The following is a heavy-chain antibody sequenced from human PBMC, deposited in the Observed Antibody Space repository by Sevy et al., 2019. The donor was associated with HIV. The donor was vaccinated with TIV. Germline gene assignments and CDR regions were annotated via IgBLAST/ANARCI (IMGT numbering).Heavy chain of an antibody. CDR3: ATTKDYYESSGDPFDY. V-gene: IGHV1-24*01. Sequence: ASVKVSCKVSGYTLTQLSMHWVRLTPGKGLEWMASFDPEDAKTVYSQKFQGRLSMTEDTSTHTAYMELSSLRSEDTAVYYCATTKDYYESSGDPFDYWGQGTLLTVSS. D-gene: IGHD3-22*01. CDR2: FDPEDAKT. J-gene: IGHJ4*02. CDR1: GYTLTQLS.